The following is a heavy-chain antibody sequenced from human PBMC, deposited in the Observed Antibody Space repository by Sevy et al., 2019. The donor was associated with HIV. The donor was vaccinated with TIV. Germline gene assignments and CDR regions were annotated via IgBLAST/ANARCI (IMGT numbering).Heavy chain of an antibody. CDR1: GYTLTELS. V-gene: IGHV1-24*01. CDR2: FDTEDGET. Sequence: ASVKVSCKVSGYTLTELSMHWVRQAPGKRLEWMGSFDTEDGETLYAQKFQGRVTMTEDTSTDTAYMELSSLRSEDTAVYYCATNTDYGDSDYWGQGTLVTVSS. CDR3: ATNTDYGDSDY. D-gene: IGHD4-17*01. J-gene: IGHJ4*02.